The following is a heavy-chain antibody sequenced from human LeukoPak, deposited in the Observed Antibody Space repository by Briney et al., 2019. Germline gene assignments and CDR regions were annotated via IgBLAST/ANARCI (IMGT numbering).Heavy chain of an antibody. CDR1: GYTFTSYD. CDR2: MNPNSGNT. Sequence: ASVKVSCKASGYTFTSYDINWVRQATGQGLEWMGWMNPNSGNTGYAQKFQGRVTITRNTSISTAYMELSSLRSEDTAVYYCARDRHWTNDWVFDYWGQGTLVTVSS. CDR3: ARDRHWTNDWVFDY. V-gene: IGHV1-8*03. J-gene: IGHJ4*02. D-gene: IGHD1/OR15-1a*01.